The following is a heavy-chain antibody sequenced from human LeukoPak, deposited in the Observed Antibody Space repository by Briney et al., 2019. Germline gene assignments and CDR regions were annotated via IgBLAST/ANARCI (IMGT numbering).Heavy chain of an antibody. J-gene: IGHJ4*02. CDR3: VRRPAGTLDY. CDR1: GESFSGYF. V-gene: IGHV4-34*01. CDR2: INNSGTT. D-gene: IGHD6-19*01. Sequence: SETLSLTCAVYGESFSGYFWNWIRQAPGKGLEWIGEINNSGTTNYNPSLKSRVTISVDTPKNQFSLKVNSVTAADTAVYYCVRRPAGTLDYWGQGTLVTVSS.